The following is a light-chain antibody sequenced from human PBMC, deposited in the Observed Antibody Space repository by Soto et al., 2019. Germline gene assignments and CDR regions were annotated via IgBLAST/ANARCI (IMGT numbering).Light chain of an antibody. CDR1: SSNLGAGYD. J-gene: IGLJ3*02. CDR2: GNR. CDR3: QAYDYSLTASV. V-gene: IGLV1-40*01. Sequence: QSVLTQPPSVSGAPGQRVTIPCTGNSSNLGAGYDVHWYQQLPGTAPKLVIYGNRNRPSGVPERFSGSKSGTSASLAITGRQAEDEGDYFCQAYDYSLTASVFGGGTKVTVL.